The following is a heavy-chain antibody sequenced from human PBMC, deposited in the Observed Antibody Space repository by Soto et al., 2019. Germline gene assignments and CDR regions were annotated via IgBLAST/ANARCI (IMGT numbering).Heavy chain of an antibody. Sequence: SETLSLTCTVSGDSINNYYWSWIRQPPGKGLEWIGYIYFTGTTSYNPSLKSRVTISIDTSKNQFSLKLLSVTAADTAVYYCAIYGDYFYGMDVWGQGTTVTVSS. J-gene: IGHJ6*02. D-gene: IGHD4-17*01. CDR2: IYFTGTT. V-gene: IGHV4-59*12. CDR3: AIYGDYFYGMDV. CDR1: GDSINNYY.